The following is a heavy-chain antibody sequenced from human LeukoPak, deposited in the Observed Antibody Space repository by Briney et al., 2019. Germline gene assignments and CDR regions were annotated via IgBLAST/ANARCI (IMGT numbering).Heavy chain of an antibody. CDR1: GGSISGYD. Sequence: PSETLSLTCTVSGGSISGYDGTWVRRSPGKELGGLGYFYYSGSTKYNPSLKSRVTISVDTSKKQFSLKLSSVTAADTAVYYCARRGYASSWSFDSWGQGTLVTVSS. V-gene: IGHV4-59*08. J-gene: IGHJ4*02. CDR2: FYYSGST. CDR3: ARRGYASSWSFDS. D-gene: IGHD6-13*01.